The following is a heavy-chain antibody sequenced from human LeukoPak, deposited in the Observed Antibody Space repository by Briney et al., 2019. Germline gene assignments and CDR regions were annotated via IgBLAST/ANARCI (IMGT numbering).Heavy chain of an antibody. D-gene: IGHD1-7*01. V-gene: IGHV3-11*01. J-gene: IGHJ4*02. Sequence: PAGSLRLSCAASGFTFSDYYMTWLRQAPGQGLDWVSYISSRGGTIYYADSVKGRFTISRDNAKNSLYLQMNSLRAEDTAFYYCARVGTGTTSYFDYWGQGTLLTVSS. CDR1: GFTFSDYY. CDR2: ISSRGGTI. CDR3: ARVGTGTTSYFDY.